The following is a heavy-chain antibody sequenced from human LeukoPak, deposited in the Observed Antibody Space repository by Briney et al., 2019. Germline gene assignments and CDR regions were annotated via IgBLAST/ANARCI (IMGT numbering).Heavy chain of an antibody. V-gene: IGHV3-15*01. D-gene: IGHD6-13*01. CDR1: GFTFTNAH. J-gene: IGHJ4*02. CDR3: TTDGGYSSGWYYW. CDR2: IKSKSDGGTI. Sequence: PGGSLRLSCAASGFTFTNAHMSWVRQAPGKGLEWVGRIKSKSDGGTIEYGARVKGRFTISRDDSQNTVYLQTNSLKSEDTAVYYCTTDGGYSSGWYYWWGQGILVPVSA.